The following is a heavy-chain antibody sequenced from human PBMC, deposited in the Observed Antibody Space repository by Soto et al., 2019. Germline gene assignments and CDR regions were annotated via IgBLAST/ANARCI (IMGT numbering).Heavy chain of an antibody. Sequence: EVQLLESGGGLVQPGGSLRLSCAASGFTFSSYWMHWVRQAPGKGLVWVSRINPDGSRTNYAASVKGRFTISRDNAKNTLFLQMSRLRAEDTAVYYCVQESPGFAADPDAYHVWGQGTMVAVSS. V-gene: IGHV3-74*01. CDR1: GFTFSSYW. D-gene: IGHD3-10*01. CDR2: INPDGSRT. CDR3: VQESPGFAADPDAYHV. J-gene: IGHJ3*01.